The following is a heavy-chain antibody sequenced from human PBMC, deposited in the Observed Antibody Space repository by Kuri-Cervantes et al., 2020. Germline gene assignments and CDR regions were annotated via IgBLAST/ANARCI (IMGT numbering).Heavy chain of an antibody. J-gene: IGHJ3*02. CDR1: GFTFDDYA. D-gene: IGHD5-18*01. Sequence: SLKISCAASGFTFDDYAMHWVRQAPGKGLEWVSGISWNSGSIGYADSVKGRFTISRDNSKNTLYLQMNSLRAEDTAVYSCAKEFSYGYFSAFDIWGQGTMVTVSS. V-gene: IGHV3-9*01. CDR3: AKEFSYGYFSAFDI. CDR2: ISWNSGSI.